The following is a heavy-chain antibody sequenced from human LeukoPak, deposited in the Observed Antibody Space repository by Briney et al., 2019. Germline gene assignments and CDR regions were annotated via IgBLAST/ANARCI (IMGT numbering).Heavy chain of an antibody. CDR2: ISSSGSTI. CDR1: GFTFSSYE. J-gene: IGHJ3*02. CDR3: ARELDIVVVVAATPAGAFDI. V-gene: IGHV3-48*03. D-gene: IGHD2-15*01. Sequence: GGSLRLSCAASGFTFSSYEMNWVRQAPGKGLEWVSYISSSGSTIYYADSVMGRFTISRDDAKNSLYLQMNSLRAEDTAVYYCARELDIVVVVAATPAGAFDIWGQGTMVTVSS.